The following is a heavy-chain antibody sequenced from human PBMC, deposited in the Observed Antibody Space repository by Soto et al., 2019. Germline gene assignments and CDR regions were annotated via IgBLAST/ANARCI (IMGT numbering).Heavy chain of an antibody. D-gene: IGHD3-3*01. CDR2: IFSNDEK. J-gene: IGHJ4*02. Sequence: SGPTLVNPTETLTLTCTVSGFSLSNARMGVSWIRQPPGKALEWLAHIFSNDEKSYSTSLKSRLTISKDTSKSQVVLTMTNMDPVDTATYYCARLPVPYYDFWSGYYTFGFDYWGQGTLVTVSS. V-gene: IGHV2-26*01. CDR1: GFSLSNARMG. CDR3: ARLPVPYYDFWSGYYTFGFDY.